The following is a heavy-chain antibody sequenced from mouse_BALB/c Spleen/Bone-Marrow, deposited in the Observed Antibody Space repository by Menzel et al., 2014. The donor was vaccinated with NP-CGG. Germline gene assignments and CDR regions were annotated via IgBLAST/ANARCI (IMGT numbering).Heavy chain of an antibody. J-gene: IGHJ4*01. V-gene: IGHV5-12-2*01. CDR1: GFTFSSYT. CDR2: ISNGGGST. Sequence: EVMLVESGGGLVQPGGSLKLSCAASGFTFSSYTMSWVRQTPEKRLEWVAYISNGGGSTYYPDTVKSRFTISRDNAKNTLYLQMSSLKSEDTAMYYCARGLRGYAMDYWGQGTSVTVSS. CDR3: ARGLRGYAMDY. D-gene: IGHD2-4*01.